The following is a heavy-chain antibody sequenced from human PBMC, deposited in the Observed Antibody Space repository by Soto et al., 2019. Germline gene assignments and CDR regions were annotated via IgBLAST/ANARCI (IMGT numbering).Heavy chain of an antibody. J-gene: IGHJ6*02. CDR3: GSIAASADYYGMDV. V-gene: IGHV4-61*08. CDR1: GDSVTGGAYS. CDR2: IYYTGSA. D-gene: IGHD6-13*01. Sequence: SETLSLTCTVSGDSVTGGAYSWSWIRQPPGKGLEWIGYIYYTGSADYNPSLKSRVTISIDTSKNQFSLKLSSVTAADTAVYFCGSIAASADYYGMDVWGQGTTVT.